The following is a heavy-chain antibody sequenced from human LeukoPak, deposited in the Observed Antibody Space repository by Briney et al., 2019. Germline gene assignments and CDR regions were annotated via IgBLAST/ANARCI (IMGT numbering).Heavy chain of an antibody. J-gene: IGHJ4*02. D-gene: IGHD3-22*01. CDR2: INHSGST. Sequence: SETLSLTCAVYGGSFSGYYWSWIRQPPGKGLEWMGEINHSGSTNCNPSLKSRVTISVDTSKNQFSLKLSSVTAADTAVYYCARMYYDSSGYYDTFDYWGQGTLVTVSS. CDR3: ARMYYDSSGYYDTFDY. CDR1: GGSFSGYY. V-gene: IGHV4-34*01.